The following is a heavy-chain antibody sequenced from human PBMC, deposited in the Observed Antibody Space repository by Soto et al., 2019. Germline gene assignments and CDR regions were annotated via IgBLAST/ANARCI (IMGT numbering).Heavy chain of an antibody. J-gene: IGHJ6*02. CDR3: ARHNYDSSGYYHYYYGMDV. V-gene: IGHV1-18*01. Sequence: ASVKVSCKSSGYPFTHYGITWVRQAPGQGLEWMGWISPFNGNTNYGQTLQGRVTLTTDTSTSTVYMGLRSLRSDDTAVYYCARHNYDSSGYYHYYYGMDVWGQGTTVTVSS. CDR2: ISPFNGNT. D-gene: IGHD3-22*01. CDR1: GYPFTHYG.